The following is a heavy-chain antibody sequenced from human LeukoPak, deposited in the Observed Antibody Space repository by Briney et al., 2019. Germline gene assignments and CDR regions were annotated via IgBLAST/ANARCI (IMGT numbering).Heavy chain of an antibody. D-gene: IGHD3-10*01. CDR2: INPSGGST. CDR1: GYTFTSYY. CDR3: ARTPGVRGVKIYYYYVDV. Sequence: ASVKVSCKASGYTFTSYYMHWVRQAPGQGLEWMGIINPSGGSTSYAQKFQGRVTMTRDMSTSTVYMELSSLRSEDTAVYYCARTPGVRGVKIYYYYVDVWGKGTTVTVSS. V-gene: IGHV1-46*01. J-gene: IGHJ6*03.